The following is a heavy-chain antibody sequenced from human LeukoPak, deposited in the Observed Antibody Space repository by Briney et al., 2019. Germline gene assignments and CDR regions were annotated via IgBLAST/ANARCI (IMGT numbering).Heavy chain of an antibody. D-gene: IGHD1-26*01. J-gene: IGHJ4*02. V-gene: IGHV3-15*01. CDR3: ITLPGGLIVGAEY. Sequence: PGGSLRLSCAASGFTFSNAWMSWVRQAPGKGLEWVGRIKSKTDGGTTDYAAPVKGRFTISRDDSKNTLYLQMNSLKTEDTAVYYCITLPGGLIVGAEYWGQGTLVTVSS. CDR1: GFTFSNAW. CDR2: IKSKTDGGTT.